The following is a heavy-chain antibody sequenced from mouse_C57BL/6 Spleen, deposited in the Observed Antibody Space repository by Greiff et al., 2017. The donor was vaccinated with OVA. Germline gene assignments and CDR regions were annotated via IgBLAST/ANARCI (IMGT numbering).Heavy chain of an antibody. J-gene: IGHJ1*03. V-gene: IGHV1-82*01. Sequence: QVHVKQSGPELVKPGASVKISCKASGYAFSSSWMNWVKQRPGKGLEWIGRIYPGDGDTNYNGKFKGKATLTADKSSSTAYMQLSSLTSEDSAVYFCARSRAYYGYFDVWGTGTTVTVSS. CDR2: IYPGDGDT. D-gene: IGHD2-10*01. CDR1: GYAFSSSW. CDR3: ARSRAYYGYFDV.